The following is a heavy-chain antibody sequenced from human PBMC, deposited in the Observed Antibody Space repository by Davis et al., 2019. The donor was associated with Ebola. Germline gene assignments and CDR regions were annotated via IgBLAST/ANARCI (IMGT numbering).Heavy chain of an antibody. J-gene: IGHJ4*02. V-gene: IGHV1-18*04. Sequence: ASVKVSCKSSGYTFTSYGLVWVRQAPGLGLEWMGWISGFNTNTNFAQKFQGRVTVSKDTSTNTAYMDLRSLTSDDTAIYYCARAPNYDVLTGTSSYSFDYWGQGTLVTVSS. CDR3: ARAPNYDVLTGTSSYSFDY. CDR2: ISGFNTNT. D-gene: IGHD3-9*01. CDR1: GYTFTSYG.